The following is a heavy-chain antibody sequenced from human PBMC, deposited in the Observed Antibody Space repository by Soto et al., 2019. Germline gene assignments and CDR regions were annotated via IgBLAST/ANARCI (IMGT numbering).Heavy chain of an antibody. D-gene: IGHD1-26*01. CDR1: GFTVSGNS. Sequence: GGSLRLSCGASGFTVSGNSISWVRQAPGKGLEWVSGISWNSGSIGYADSVKGRFTISRDNAKNSLYLQMNSLRAEDTALYYCAKDPSGSYRGYFDYWGQGTLVTVSS. J-gene: IGHJ4*02. CDR2: ISWNSGSI. CDR3: AKDPSGSYRGYFDY. V-gene: IGHV3-9*01.